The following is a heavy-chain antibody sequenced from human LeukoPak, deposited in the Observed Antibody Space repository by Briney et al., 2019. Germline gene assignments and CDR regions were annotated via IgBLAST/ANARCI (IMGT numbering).Heavy chain of an antibody. CDR1: GFTFSSYG. V-gene: IGHV3-30*02. CDR3: AKIPYDSSGVPY. Sequence: GGSLRLSCAASGFTFSSYGMHWVRQAPGKGLEWVAFIRYDGSNKYYADSVKGRFTISRDNSKNTLYLQMNSLRAEDTAVYYCAKIPYDSSGVPYWGQGTLVTVSS. CDR2: IRYDGSNK. D-gene: IGHD3-22*01. J-gene: IGHJ4*02.